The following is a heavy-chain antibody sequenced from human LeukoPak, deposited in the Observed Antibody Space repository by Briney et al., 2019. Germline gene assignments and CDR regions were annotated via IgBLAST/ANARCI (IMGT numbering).Heavy chain of an antibody. Sequence: GASVKVSCKASGYTFTSYGISWVRQAPGQGLEWMGWISAYNGNTNYAQKLQGRVTMTTDTSTSTAYMELRSLRSDDTAVYYRARDTIFGVVIVRGGYWGQGTLVTVSS. J-gene: IGHJ4*02. CDR3: ARDTIFGVVIVRGGY. D-gene: IGHD3-3*01. CDR2: ISAYNGNT. V-gene: IGHV1-18*01. CDR1: GYTFTSYG.